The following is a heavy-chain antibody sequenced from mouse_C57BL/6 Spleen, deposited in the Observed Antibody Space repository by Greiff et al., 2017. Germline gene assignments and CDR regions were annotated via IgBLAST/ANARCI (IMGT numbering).Heavy chain of an antibody. CDR2: INPSTGGT. V-gene: IGHV1-42*01. D-gene: IGHD5-1*01. Sequence: EVQVVESGPELVKPGASVKISCKASGYSFTGYYMNWVKQSPEKSLEWIGEINPSTGGTTYNQKFKAKATLTVDKSSSTAYMQLKSLTSEDSAVYYCARSVPDYWGQGTTLTVSS. CDR3: ARSVPDY. CDR1: GYSFTGYY. J-gene: IGHJ2*01.